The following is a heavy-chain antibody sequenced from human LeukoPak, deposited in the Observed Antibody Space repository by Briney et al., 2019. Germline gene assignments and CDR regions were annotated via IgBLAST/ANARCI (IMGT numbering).Heavy chain of an antibody. CDR1: GFTFSSYG. D-gene: IGHD2-21*02. J-gene: IGHJ6*02. V-gene: IGHV3-33*01. CDR3: ARDWGLCGGDSYGIMGGYGMDV. CDR2: IWYDGSNK. Sequence: GGSLRLSCAASGFTFSSYGMHWVRQAPGKGLEWVAVIWYDGSNKYYADSVKGRFTISRDNSKNTLYLQMNSLRAEDTAVYYCARDWGLCGGDSYGIMGGYGMDVWGQGTTVTVSS.